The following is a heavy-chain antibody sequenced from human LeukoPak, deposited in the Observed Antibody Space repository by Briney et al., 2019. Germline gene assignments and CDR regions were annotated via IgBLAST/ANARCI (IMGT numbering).Heavy chain of an antibody. J-gene: IGHJ3*02. CDR3: ARDEGRFSDYYGSGSYYTGIDI. CDR1: GDSVSSNSAA. Sequence: SQTLSLTCAISGDSVSSNSAAWNWIRQSPSRGLEWLGRTYYRSKWYNDYAVSVKSRITINPDTSKNQFSLQLNSVTPEDTAVYYCARDEGRFSDYYGSGSYYTGIDIWGQGTMVTVSS. D-gene: IGHD3-10*01. CDR2: TYYRSKWYN. V-gene: IGHV6-1*01.